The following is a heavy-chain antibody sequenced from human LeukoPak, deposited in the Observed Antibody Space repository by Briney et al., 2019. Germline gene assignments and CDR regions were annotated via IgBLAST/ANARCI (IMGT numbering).Heavy chain of an antibody. CDR2: ISHSGTT. V-gene: IGHV4-59*01. CDR1: SGSISGSY. Sequence: SETLSLTRTVSSGSISGSYWAWIRQPPGKGLESIGYISHSGTTNYNPSLKSRVTISVDTSKNQFSLKLSSVTAADTAVYYCARVGGSGSYIYYYYGMDVWGQGTTVTVSS. D-gene: IGHD3-10*01. J-gene: IGHJ6*02. CDR3: ARVGGSGSYIYYYYGMDV.